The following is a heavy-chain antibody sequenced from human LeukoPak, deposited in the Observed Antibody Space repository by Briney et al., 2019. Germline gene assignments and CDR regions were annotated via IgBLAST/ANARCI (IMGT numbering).Heavy chain of an antibody. CDR3: AKAGYYEIPPYYFDY. D-gene: IGHD3-22*01. Sequence: GGSLRLSCAASGFTFSSYGMSWVRQAPGKGLEWVSAISGSDGSTYYADSVKGRFTISRDNSKNTLYLQMNSLRAEDTAVYYCAKAGYYEIPPYYFDYWGQGTLVTVSS. CDR2: ISGSDGST. J-gene: IGHJ4*02. V-gene: IGHV3-23*01. CDR1: GFTFSSYG.